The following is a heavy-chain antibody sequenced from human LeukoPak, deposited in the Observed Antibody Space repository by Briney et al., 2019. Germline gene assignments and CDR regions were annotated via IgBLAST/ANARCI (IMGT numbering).Heavy chain of an antibody. D-gene: IGHD3-3*01. Sequence: SETLSLTCTVSGGSISSYYWGWIRQPPGKGLEWIGSIYYSGSTYYNPSLKSRVTISVDTSKNQFSLKLSSVTAADTAVYYCARSDYDFWSGTMNWFDPWGQGTLVTVSS. CDR2: IYYSGST. CDR1: GGSISSYY. CDR3: ARSDYDFWSGTMNWFDP. V-gene: IGHV4-39*01. J-gene: IGHJ5*02.